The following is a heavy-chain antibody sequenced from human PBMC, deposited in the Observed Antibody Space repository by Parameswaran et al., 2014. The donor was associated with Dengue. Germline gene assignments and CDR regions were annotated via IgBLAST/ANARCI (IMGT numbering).Heavy chain of an antibody. J-gene: IGHJ6*02. CDR2: INHSGST. CDR3: ARTYGMDV. Sequence: WIRQPPGKGLEWIGEINHSGSTNYNPSLKSRVTISVDTSKNQFSLKLSSVTAADTAVYYCARTYGMDVWGQGTTVTVSS. V-gene: IGHV4-34*01.